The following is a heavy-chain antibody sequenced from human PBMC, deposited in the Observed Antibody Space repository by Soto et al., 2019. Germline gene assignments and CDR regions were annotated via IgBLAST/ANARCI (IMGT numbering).Heavy chain of an antibody. J-gene: IGHJ4*02. CDR2: IFHSGST. Sequence: SETLSLTCAVFGGSISNSNWWTLVRQPPGKGLDWIGEIFHSGSTNYNLSLKSRLTISIDTSKNHFSLRLSSVTAADTAVYFCARSRHSGSYFFDYWGQGILVTVSS. CDR1: GGSISNSNW. V-gene: IGHV4-4*02. CDR3: ARSRHSGSYFFDY. D-gene: IGHD1-26*01.